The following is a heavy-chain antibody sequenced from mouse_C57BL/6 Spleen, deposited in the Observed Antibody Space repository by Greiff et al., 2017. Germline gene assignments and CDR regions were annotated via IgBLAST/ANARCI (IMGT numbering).Heavy chain of an antibody. V-gene: IGHV3-6*01. Sequence: DVKLVESGPGLVKPSQSLSLTCSVTGYSITSGYYWNWIRQFPGNKLEWMGYISYDGSNNYNPSLKNRISITRDTSKNQFFLKLNSVTTEDTATYYCAREDYDGSYAMDYWGQGTSVTVSS. J-gene: IGHJ4*01. D-gene: IGHD2-4*01. CDR3: AREDYDGSYAMDY. CDR2: ISYDGSN. CDR1: GYSITSGYY.